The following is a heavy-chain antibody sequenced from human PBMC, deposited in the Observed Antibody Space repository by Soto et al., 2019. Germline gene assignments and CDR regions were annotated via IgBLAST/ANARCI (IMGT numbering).Heavy chain of an antibody. Sequence: TLSLTCTVSGGSISSGDYYWNWIRQHPGKGLEWIGYIYYSGNTYYNPSLSSRITISQDTSKNQFSLKLSSVTAADTAVYYCARVPYDSSGFGYFDYWGQGALVTVSS. CDR3: ARVPYDSSGFGYFDY. CDR1: GGSISSGDYY. V-gene: IGHV4-31*03. D-gene: IGHD3-22*01. J-gene: IGHJ4*02. CDR2: IYYSGNT.